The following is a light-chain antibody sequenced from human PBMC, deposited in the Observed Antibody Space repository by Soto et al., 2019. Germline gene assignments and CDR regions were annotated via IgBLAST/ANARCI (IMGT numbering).Light chain of an antibody. CDR1: QSVSSN. CDR2: GAS. CDR3: QHYNNWPPWT. V-gene: IGKV3D-15*01. J-gene: IGKJ1*01. Sequence: EIVMTQSPATLSVSLGERATLSCWASQSVSSNLAWYQQKPGQAPRLLIYGASTRATGIPVRFSGSGSGTEFTLTISSLQSEDFAVYYCQHYNNWPPWTFGQGTKVEIK.